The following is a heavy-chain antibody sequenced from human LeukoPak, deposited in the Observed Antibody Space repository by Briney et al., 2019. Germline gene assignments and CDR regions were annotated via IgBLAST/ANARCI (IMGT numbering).Heavy chain of an antibody. CDR3: ARGSRGLRYFDWLPRALYYYGMDV. V-gene: IGHV1-3*01. CDR2: INAGNGNT. CDR1: GYTFTSYA. D-gene: IGHD3-9*01. J-gene: IGHJ6*02. Sequence: ASVTVSCKASGYTFTSYAMHWVRQAPGQRLEWMGWINAGNGNTKYSQKFQGRVTITRDTSASTAYMELSSLRSEDTAVYYCARGSRGLRYFDWLPRALYYYGMDVWGQGTTVTVSS.